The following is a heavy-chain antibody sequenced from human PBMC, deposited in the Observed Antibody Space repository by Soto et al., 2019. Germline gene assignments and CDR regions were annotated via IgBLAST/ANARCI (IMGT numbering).Heavy chain of an antibody. J-gene: IGHJ6*01. CDR2: IRSKAYGGTT. D-gene: IGHD3-10*01. CDR1: GFTFGDYA. Sequence: GGSLRLSCTASGFTFGDYAMSWVRQAPGKGLEWVGFIRSKAYGGTTEYAASVKGRFTISRDDSKSIAYLQMNSLKTEDTAVYYCTRLAVRGVIPYRYYDYGMDVWGQGSKVTVSS. CDR3: TRLAVRGVIPYRYYDYGMDV. V-gene: IGHV3-49*04.